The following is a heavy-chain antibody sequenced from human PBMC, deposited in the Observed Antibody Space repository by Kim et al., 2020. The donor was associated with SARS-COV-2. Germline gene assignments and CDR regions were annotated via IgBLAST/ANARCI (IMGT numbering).Heavy chain of an antibody. CDR3: ARGYYYDSSGTWYFDL. D-gene: IGHD3-22*01. Sequence: GGSLRLSCAASGFTFSSYSMNWVRQAPGKGLEWVSSISSSSSYIYYADSVKGRFTISRDNAKNSLYLQMNSLRAEDTAVYYCARGYYYDSSGTWYFDLWGRGTLVTVSS. J-gene: IGHJ2*01. CDR2: ISSSSSYI. CDR1: GFTFSSYS. V-gene: IGHV3-21*01.